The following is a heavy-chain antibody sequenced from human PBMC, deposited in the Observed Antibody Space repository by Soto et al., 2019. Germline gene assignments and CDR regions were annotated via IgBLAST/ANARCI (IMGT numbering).Heavy chain of an antibody. D-gene: IGHD3-3*01. J-gene: IGHJ4*02. Sequence: SETLSLTCSVSGASLTNDYWNWIRQSPGKGLEWIGDIYHSGYTKYNPSFESRVTISIDTSKNQFSLNLTSVTAADTAVYYCARERSIFGVVTFDFWGQGTLVTVSS. CDR3: ARERSIFGVVTFDF. CDR1: GASLTNDY. V-gene: IGHV4-59*01. CDR2: IYHSGYT.